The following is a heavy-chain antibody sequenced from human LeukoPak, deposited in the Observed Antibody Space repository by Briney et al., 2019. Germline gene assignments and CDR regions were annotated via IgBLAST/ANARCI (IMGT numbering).Heavy chain of an antibody. CDR1: GFTFSNYW. CDR2: IKQDGGEK. D-gene: IGHD1-26*01. CDR3: AKDSTGGIGAFDI. J-gene: IGHJ3*02. V-gene: IGHV3-7*01. Sequence: PGGSLRLSCAASGFTFSNYWMNWVRQAPGKGLEWVANIKQDGGEKSYVDSVKGRFTISRDNAKNSLHLQMNSLGAEDTAVYYCAKDSTGGIGAFDIWGQGTMVTVSS.